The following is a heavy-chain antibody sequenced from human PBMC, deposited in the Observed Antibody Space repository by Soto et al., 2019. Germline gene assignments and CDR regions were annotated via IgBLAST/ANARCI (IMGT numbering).Heavy chain of an antibody. J-gene: IGHJ4*02. CDR2: INPSDGST. CDR3: ARDGDFWRWDY. Sequence: QVQMVQSGAEVKKPGASVKVSCKASGYTFTSYYMHWVRQAPGQGLEWMGIINPSDGSTTYAQKFQGRVTMTRDMSTSTVYMELSSLRFEDTAVYYCARDGDFWRWDYWGQGSQVTVSS. D-gene: IGHD3-3*01. CDR1: GYTFTSYY. V-gene: IGHV1-46*01.